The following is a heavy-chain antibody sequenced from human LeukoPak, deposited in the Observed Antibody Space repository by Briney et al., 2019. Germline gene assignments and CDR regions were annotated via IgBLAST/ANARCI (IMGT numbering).Heavy chain of an antibody. V-gene: IGHV3-21*01. CDR2: ISSSSSYI. CDR1: GFTFSSYS. CDR3: ARESDYGGYAFDY. J-gene: IGHJ4*02. D-gene: IGHD4-23*01. Sequence: GGSLRLSCAASGFTFSSYSMNWVRQAPGKGLEWVSSISSSSSYIYYADSVKGRFTISRDNAKNSLYLQMNSLRAEDTAVYYCARESDYGGYAFDYWGQGTLVTVSS.